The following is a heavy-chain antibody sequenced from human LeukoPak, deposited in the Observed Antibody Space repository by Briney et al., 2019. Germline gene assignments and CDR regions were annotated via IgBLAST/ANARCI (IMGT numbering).Heavy chain of an antibody. V-gene: IGHV3-21*01. Sequence: GGSLRLSCAASGFTFSSYSMKWVRQAPGKGLEWVSSISSSSSYIYYADSVKGRFTISRDNAKNSLYLQMNSLRAEDTAVYYCARDRRYATIRRIAGATPRRGYFDYWGQGTLVTVPS. CDR3: ARDRRYATIRRIAGATPRRGYFDY. D-gene: IGHD1-26*01. CDR2: ISSSSSYI. CDR1: GFTFSSYS. J-gene: IGHJ4*02.